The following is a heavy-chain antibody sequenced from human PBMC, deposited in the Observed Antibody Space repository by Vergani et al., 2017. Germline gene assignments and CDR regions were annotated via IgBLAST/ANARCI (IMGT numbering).Heavy chain of an antibody. CDR1: GFTFSHYS. Sequence: EVQMLESGGGLVKPGGSLRLSCVASGFTFSHYSMNWVRQAPGKGLEWVSSISGNNDDVYYADPVKGRFTSTRDNAKNSLDLDMSSLRADDTAVYYCVRDVRVSRTWGQGTLVAVSS. CDR2: ISGNNDDV. CDR3: VRDVRVSRT. J-gene: IGHJ3*01. V-gene: IGHV3-21*01.